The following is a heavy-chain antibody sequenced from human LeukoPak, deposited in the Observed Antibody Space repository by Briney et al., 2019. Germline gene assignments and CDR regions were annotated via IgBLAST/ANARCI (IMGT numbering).Heavy chain of an antibody. CDR1: GFTFSSYG. CDR2: ISYDGSNK. Sequence: PGGSLRLSCAASGFTFSSYGMHWVRQAPGKGLEWVAVISYDGSNKYYADSVKGRFTISRDNSKNTLYLQMNSLRAEDTAVYCCASVRRGFGESSKYYSYYYMHVWGNGTTVTIAS. CDR3: ASVRRGFGESSKYYSYYYMHV. D-gene: IGHD3-10*01. V-gene: IGHV3-30*03. J-gene: IGHJ6*03.